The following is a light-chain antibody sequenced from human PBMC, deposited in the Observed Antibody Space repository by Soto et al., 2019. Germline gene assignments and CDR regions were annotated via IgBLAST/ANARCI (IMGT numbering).Light chain of an antibody. CDR1: QSLRSN. J-gene: IGKJ2*01. Sequence: EIVMTQSPATLSVSPGERATLSCRASQSLRSNLAWYQHKPGQAPRLLIFGASSRATGVPARFSGSGSGTEFTLPLRRPQSEDVAVYYCQEYNNWPPFTFGQGTKLEIK. V-gene: IGKV3-15*01. CDR3: QEYNNWPPFT. CDR2: GAS.